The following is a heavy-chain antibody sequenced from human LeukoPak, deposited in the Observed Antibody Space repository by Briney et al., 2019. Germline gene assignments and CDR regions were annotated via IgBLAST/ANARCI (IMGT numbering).Heavy chain of an antibody. D-gene: IGHD4-17*01. J-gene: IGHJ4*02. Sequence: GGSLRPSCAASGFTFSGAWMTWVPQSPREGLEWVGRIKSDGTTDYATPVQGRFIISRDDSTDTVSLQMDSLRSDDTAVYFCATDIPGLGVGELDYWGQGTPGIVSS. CDR1: GFTFSGAW. V-gene: IGHV3-15*01. CDR2: IKSDGTT. CDR3: ATDIPGLGVGELDY.